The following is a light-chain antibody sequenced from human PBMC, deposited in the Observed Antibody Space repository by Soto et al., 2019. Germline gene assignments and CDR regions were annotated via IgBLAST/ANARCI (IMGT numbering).Light chain of an antibody. CDR2: DVT. J-gene: IGLJ1*01. V-gene: IGLV2-11*01. CDR3: SAWDNSLNGYV. Sequence: QAVVTQPRSVSGSPGQSVTISCTGTSSDVGGYNYVSWYQQHPGKAPKLMIYDVTKRPSGVPDRFSGSKSGNTASLTISGLQAEDEADYYCSAWDNSLNGYVFGPGTKLTVL. CDR1: SSDVGGYNY.